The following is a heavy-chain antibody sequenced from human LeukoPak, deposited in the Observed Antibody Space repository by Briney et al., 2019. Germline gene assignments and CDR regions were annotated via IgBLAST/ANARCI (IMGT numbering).Heavy chain of an antibody. Sequence: GGSLRLSCAASGFTVTTNYMSWVRQAPGKGLEWVSIINSDGSTYYTDSVKGRFTISRDSSKNTLYLHMNSLRAEDTAVYYCANFIDTDYYDRSGYYFEVGYFQHWGQGTLVTVSS. CDR2: INSDGST. J-gene: IGHJ1*01. CDR1: GFTVTTNY. V-gene: IGHV3-53*01. CDR3: ANFIDTDYYDRSGYYFEVGYFQH. D-gene: IGHD3-22*01.